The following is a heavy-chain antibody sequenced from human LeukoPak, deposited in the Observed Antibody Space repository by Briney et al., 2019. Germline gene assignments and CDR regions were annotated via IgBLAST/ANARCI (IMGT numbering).Heavy chain of an antibody. CDR1: IGSISSGDYY. CDR2: IYYGGPT. D-gene: IGHD2/OR15-2a*01. Sequence: SETLSLTCTVSIGSISSGDYYWSWIRQPPGNGLEWIVSIYYGGPTYYTPSLKSRLTMSVDTSQNQFSLKLTPVTAADTALYYCARDREDSATENYFLDYWGQGTLVTVSS. CDR3: ARDREDSATENYFLDY. J-gene: IGHJ4*02. V-gene: IGHV4-30-4*01.